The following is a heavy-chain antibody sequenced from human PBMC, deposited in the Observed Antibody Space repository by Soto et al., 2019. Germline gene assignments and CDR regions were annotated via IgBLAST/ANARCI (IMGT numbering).Heavy chain of an antibody. CDR3: ARQPTNTAAFDI. CDR2: IHYSGTI. D-gene: IGHD1-1*01. V-gene: IGHV4-59*08. J-gene: IGHJ3*02. CDR1: GGSISGYY. Sequence: QVQLQESGPGLVKPSETLSLTCTVSGGSISGYYWSWIRQPPGKGLEWIGYIHYSGTINYNPSLQSRLIISVDTSENQFSLELSSVSAADTAVYYCARQPTNTAAFDIWGQGTMVTVSS.